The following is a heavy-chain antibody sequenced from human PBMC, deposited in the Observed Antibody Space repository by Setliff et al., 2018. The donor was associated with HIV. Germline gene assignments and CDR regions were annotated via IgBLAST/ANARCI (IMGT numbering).Heavy chain of an antibody. D-gene: IGHD4-17*01. Sequence: SETVSLTCTVSGGSISSSSYYWGWIRQSPGKGLEWVANIKQDGSEKYYLDSVKGRFTISRDNAKNQFSLRLHSVTAADTAVYYCARDPPGYGDSNDYWGQGTLVTVSS. CDR1: GGSISSSSYY. V-gene: IGHV4-39*07. CDR3: ARDPPGYGDSNDY. CDR2: IKQDGSE. J-gene: IGHJ4*02.